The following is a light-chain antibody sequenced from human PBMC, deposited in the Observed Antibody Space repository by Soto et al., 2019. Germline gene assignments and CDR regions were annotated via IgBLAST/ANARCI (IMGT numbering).Light chain of an antibody. V-gene: IGLV2-14*01. CDR3: GSYTGTTYV. J-gene: IGLJ1*01. CDR1: SGDVGVYKF. Sequence: QSALTQPASVSGSPGQSITISCTGTSGDVGVYKFVSWYQQHPGKAPKLIIYEVSNRPSGVSSRFSGSMSGNTASLTISGLQAEDEADYYCGSYTGTTYVFGTGTKVTVL. CDR2: EVS.